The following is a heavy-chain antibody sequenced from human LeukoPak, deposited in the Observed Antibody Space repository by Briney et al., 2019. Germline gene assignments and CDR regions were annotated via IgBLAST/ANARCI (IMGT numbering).Heavy chain of an antibody. CDR1: GYTFTSYG. CDR3: ARDQDIVVVPAATYNWFDP. J-gene: IGHJ5*02. CDR2: ISAYNGNT. Sequence: ASVKVSCKASGYTFTSYGISWVRQAPGQGLEWMGWISAYNGNTNYAQKLQGRATMTTDTSTSTAYMELRSLRSDDTAVYYCARDQDIVVVPAATYNWFDPWGQGTLVTVSS. V-gene: IGHV1-18*01. D-gene: IGHD2-2*01.